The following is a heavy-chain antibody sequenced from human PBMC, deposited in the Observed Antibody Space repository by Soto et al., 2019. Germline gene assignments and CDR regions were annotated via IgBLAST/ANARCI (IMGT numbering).Heavy chain of an antibody. D-gene: IGHD2-15*01. Sequence: ASVKVSCKASGYTFTRYAMHWVRQAPGQRLEWMGWINAGNGNTKYSQKFQGRVTITRDTSASTAYMELSSLRSEDTAVYYCARDVLGYCSGGSCYSFNWFDPWGQGTLVTVSS. V-gene: IGHV1-3*01. CDR2: INAGNGNT. CDR3: ARDVLGYCSGGSCYSFNWFDP. CDR1: GYTFTRYA. J-gene: IGHJ5*02.